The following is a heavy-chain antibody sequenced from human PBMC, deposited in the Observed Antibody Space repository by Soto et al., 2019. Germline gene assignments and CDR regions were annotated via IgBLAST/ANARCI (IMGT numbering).Heavy chain of an antibody. V-gene: IGHV1-69*04. Sequence: SVKVSCKASGGTFSSYTISWVRQAPGQGLEWMGRIIPILGIANYAQKFQGRVTITADKSTSTAYMELSSLRSEDTAVYYCARDCSGGSCYLDDAFDVWGQGTMVTVSS. D-gene: IGHD2-15*01. CDR2: IIPILGIA. CDR3: ARDCSGGSCYLDDAFDV. CDR1: GGTFSSYT. J-gene: IGHJ3*01.